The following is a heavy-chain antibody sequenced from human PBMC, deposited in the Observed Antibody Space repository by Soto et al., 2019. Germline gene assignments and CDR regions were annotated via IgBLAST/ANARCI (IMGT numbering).Heavy chain of an antibody. CDR1: GFSFSTYA. J-gene: IGHJ5*02. Sequence: GGSLRLSCAASGFSFSTYAMHWVRQTPGKGLEWVAVISYDGDHKYYTDSVKGRFTISRDNSKNTLYLQMNSLRAEDTAVYYCARHPERIAQIGWFDPWGQGT. CDR2: ISYDGDHK. D-gene: IGHD6-13*01. CDR3: ARHPERIAQIGWFDP. V-gene: IGHV3-30-3*01.